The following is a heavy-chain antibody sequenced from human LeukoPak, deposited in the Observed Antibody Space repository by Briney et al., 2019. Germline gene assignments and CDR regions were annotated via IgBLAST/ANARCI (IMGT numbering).Heavy chain of an antibody. V-gene: IGHV1-18*01. CDR3: ARVEGSSWYNYYYYMDV. J-gene: IGHJ6*03. CDR1: GYTFTSYG. CDR2: ISAYNGNT. D-gene: IGHD6-13*01. Sequence: ASVKVSCKASGYTFTSYGISWVRQAPGQGLEWMGWISAYNGNTNYAQKLQGRVTMTTDTSTSTAYMELRSLRSDDTAVYHCARVEGSSWYNYYYYMDVWGKGTTVTVSS.